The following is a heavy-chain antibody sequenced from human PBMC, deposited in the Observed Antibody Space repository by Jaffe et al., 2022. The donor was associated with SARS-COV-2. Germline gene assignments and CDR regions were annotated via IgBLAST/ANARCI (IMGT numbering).Heavy chain of an antibody. D-gene: IGHD3-9*01. CDR1: GFTFSSYW. V-gene: IGHV3-7*01. CDR2: IKQDGSEK. Sequence: EVQLVESGGGLVQPGGSLRLSCAASGFTFSSYWMSWVRQAPGKGLEWVANIKQDGSEKYYVDSVKGRFTISRDNAKNSLYLQMNSLRAEDTAVYYCARDSAGGYDISKYYFDYWGQGTLVTVSS. CDR3: ARDSAGGYDISKYYFDY. J-gene: IGHJ4*02.